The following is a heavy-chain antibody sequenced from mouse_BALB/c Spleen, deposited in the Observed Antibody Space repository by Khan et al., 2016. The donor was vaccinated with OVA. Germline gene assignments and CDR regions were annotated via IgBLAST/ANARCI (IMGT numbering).Heavy chain of an antibody. CDR3: AKWGTANYYAMDY. CDR1: GFSLTSYG. J-gene: IGHJ4*01. CDR2: IWGDGST. D-gene: IGHD1-2*01. V-gene: IGHV2-3*01. Sequence: VELVESGPGLVAPSQSLSITCTVSGFSLTSYGVNWVRQPPGKGLEWLGVIWGDGSTNYHSTLMSRLSISKDNSQSQGFLKLSRLPTDDTATYYCAKWGTANYYAMDYWGQGTSVTVSS.